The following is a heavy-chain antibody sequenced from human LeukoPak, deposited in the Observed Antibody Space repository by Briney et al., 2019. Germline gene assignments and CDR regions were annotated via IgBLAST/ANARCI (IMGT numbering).Heavy chain of an antibody. CDR3: AKAFRFWATNFDY. CDR1: GFTFSSYG. Sequence: GGSLRLSCAASGFTFSSYGMHWVRQAPGKGLEWVAVISYDGSNKYYADSVKGRFTISRDNSKNTLYLQMNSLRAEDTAVYYCAKAFRFWATNFDYWGQGTLVTVSS. V-gene: IGHV3-30*18. D-gene: IGHD3-3*01. CDR2: ISYDGSNK. J-gene: IGHJ4*02.